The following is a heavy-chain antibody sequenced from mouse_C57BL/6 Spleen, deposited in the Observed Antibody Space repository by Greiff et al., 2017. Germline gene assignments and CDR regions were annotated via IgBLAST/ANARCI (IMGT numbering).Heavy chain of an antibody. J-gene: IGHJ4*01. Sequence: VQLQQSGAELVRPGASVTLSCKASGYTFTDYEMHWVKQTPVHGLEWIGAIDPETGGNAYNQKFKGKAILTADKSSSTAYMELRSLTSYDSAVYYCTRSRDGYSAMDYWGQGTSGTVSS. CDR3: TRSRDGYSAMDY. V-gene: IGHV1-15*01. CDR1: GYTFTDYE. D-gene: IGHD2-3*01. CDR2: IDPETGGN.